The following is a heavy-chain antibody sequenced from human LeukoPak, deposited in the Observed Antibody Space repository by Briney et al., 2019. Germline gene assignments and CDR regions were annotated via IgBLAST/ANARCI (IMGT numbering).Heavy chain of an antibody. J-gene: IGHJ4*02. CDR3: AKGGSSRPRETDY. D-gene: IGHD6-13*01. CDR2: INHSGST. V-gene: IGHV4-34*01. Sequence: GSLRLSCAASGFTFSSYSMNWVRQPPGKGLEWIGEINHSGSTNYNPSLKSRVTISVDTSKNQFSLKLSSVTAADTAVYYCAKGGSSRPRETDYWGQGTLVTVSS. CDR1: GFTFSSYS.